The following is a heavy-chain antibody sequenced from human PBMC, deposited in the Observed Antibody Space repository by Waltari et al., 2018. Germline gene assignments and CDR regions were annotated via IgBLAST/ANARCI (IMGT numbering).Heavy chain of an antibody. CDR2: INHSGST. V-gene: IGHV4-34*01. Sequence: QVQLQQWGAGLLKPSATLSLTCAVYGGSFSGYYWSWIRQPPGKGLEWIGEINHSGSTNYNPSLKSRVTISVDTSKNQFSLKLSSVTAADTAVYYCARDVHPHNFDYWGQGTLVTVSS. CDR3: ARDVHPHNFDY. CDR1: GGSFSGYY. J-gene: IGHJ4*02.